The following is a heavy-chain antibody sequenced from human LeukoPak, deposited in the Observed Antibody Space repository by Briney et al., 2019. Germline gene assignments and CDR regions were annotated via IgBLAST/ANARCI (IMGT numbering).Heavy chain of an antibody. Sequence: ASVKVSCKASGYTFTSYDINWVRQAPGQGLEWMGWISAYNGNTNYAQKLQGRVTMTTDTSTSTAYMELRSLRSDDTAVYYCAREYSPRDYYYYYMDVWGKGTTVTISS. CDR3: AREYSPRDYYYYYMDV. V-gene: IGHV1-18*01. J-gene: IGHJ6*03. CDR2: ISAYNGNT. CDR1: GYTFTSYD. D-gene: IGHD2-15*01.